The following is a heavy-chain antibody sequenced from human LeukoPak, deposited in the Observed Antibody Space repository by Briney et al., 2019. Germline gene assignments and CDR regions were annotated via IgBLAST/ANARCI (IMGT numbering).Heavy chain of an antibody. J-gene: IGHJ4*02. CDR3: ARDGGIAVAGSFDY. D-gene: IGHD6-19*01. Sequence: GGSLRLSCAASGFTVSSNFMSWVRQAPGKGLEWVSVIYSGGSTYYADSVKGRFIISRDNSKNTLYLQINSLRADDTAMYYCARDGGIAVAGSFDYWGQGTLVAVSS. CDR1: GFTVSSNF. V-gene: IGHV3-66*01. CDR2: IYSGGST.